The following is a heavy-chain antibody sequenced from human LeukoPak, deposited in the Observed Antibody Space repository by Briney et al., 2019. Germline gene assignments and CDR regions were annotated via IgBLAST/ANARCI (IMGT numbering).Heavy chain of an antibody. V-gene: IGHV2-5*02. J-gene: IGHJ4*02. CDR3: AHIDVTSGYYRLPYFDY. D-gene: IGHD3-22*01. Sequence: SGPTLVNPTQTLTLTCTFSGFSLITSGVGVGWIRQPPGKALEWLALIYWDVDKRYSPSLKSRLTITEDTSKNQVVLTMTNMDPVDTATYYCAHIDVTSGYYRLPYFDYWGQGTLVTVSS. CDR1: GFSLITSGVG. CDR2: IYWDVDK.